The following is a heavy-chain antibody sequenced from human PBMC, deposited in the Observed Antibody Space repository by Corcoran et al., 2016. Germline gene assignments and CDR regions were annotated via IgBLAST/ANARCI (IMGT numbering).Heavy chain of an antibody. CDR3: ARDGRGKDYDFWSGYYVSGMDV. D-gene: IGHD3-3*01. J-gene: IGHJ6*02. Sequence: QVQLVQSGAEVKKPGSSVKVSCKASGGTFSSYAISWVRQAPGQGLEWMGGIIPIFGTANYAQKFQGRVTITADKSTSTAYMELSSLRSEDTAVYYWARDGRGKDYDFWSGYYVSGMDVWGQGTTVTVSS. CDR2: IIPIFGTA. V-gene: IGHV1-69*06. CDR1: GGTFSSYA.